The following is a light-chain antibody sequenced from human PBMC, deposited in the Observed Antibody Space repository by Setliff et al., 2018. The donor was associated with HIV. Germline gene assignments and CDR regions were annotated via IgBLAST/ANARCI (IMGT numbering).Light chain of an antibody. V-gene: IGLV2-14*01. CDR3: CSYTSRNTDV. CDR1: SSDVGAYNY. J-gene: IGLJ1*01. CDR2: EVS. Sequence: QSALTQPASVSGSPGQSITISCTGTSSDVGAYNYVSWYQQYPGKAPKLMISEVSNRPSGVSNRFSGPKSGNTASLTISGLQAEDEADYYCCSYTSRNTDVFGTGTKATVL.